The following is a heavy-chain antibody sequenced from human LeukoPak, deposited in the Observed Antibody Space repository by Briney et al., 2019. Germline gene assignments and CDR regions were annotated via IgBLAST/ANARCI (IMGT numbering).Heavy chain of an antibody. CDR2: INHSGST. D-gene: IGHD3-22*01. Sequence: SETLSLTCAVYGGSFSGYYWSWIRQPPGKGLEWIGEINHSGSTNYNPSLKSRVTISVDTSKNQFSLKLSSVTAAATAVYYCAIEGSITDYYDSSGYFNWFDPWGQGTLVTVSS. CDR3: AIEGSITDYYDSSGYFNWFDP. CDR1: GGSFSGYY. J-gene: IGHJ5*02. V-gene: IGHV4-34*01.